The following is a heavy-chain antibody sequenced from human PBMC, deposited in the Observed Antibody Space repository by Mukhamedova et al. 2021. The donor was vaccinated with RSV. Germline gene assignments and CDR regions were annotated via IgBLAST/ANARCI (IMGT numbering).Heavy chain of an antibody. V-gene: IGHV1-46*04. J-gene: IGHJ4*02. CDR2: SGSSG. Sequence: SGSSGINAEYMGGRVTMTRDTSTSTVYMELSSLRSEDTAVYYCARSNSMSNFDYWGQGTLVIVSS. CDR3: ARSNSMSNFDY. D-gene: IGHD2/OR15-2a*01.